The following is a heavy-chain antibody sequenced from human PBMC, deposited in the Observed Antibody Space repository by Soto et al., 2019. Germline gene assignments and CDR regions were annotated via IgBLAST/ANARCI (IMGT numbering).Heavy chain of an antibody. CDR3: AREDYGDYDGAFDI. Sequence: EVQLVESGGGLVQPGGSLRLSCAASGFTFSSYSMYWVRQAPGKGLEWVSYISSSSSTIYYADSVKGRFTISRDNAKNSLYLQMNSLRAEDTAVYYCAREDYGDYDGAFDIWGQGTMVTVSS. J-gene: IGHJ3*02. CDR2: ISSSSSTI. CDR1: GFTFSSYS. D-gene: IGHD4-17*01. V-gene: IGHV3-48*01.